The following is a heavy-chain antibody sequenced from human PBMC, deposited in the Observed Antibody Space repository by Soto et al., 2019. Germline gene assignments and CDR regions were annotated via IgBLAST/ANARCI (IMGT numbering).Heavy chain of an antibody. D-gene: IGHD3-9*01. V-gene: IGHV2-5*02. Sequence: QVTLKESGPTLVKPTQTLTLTCTFSGLSLSTTGVGVGWIRQPPGKALEWLALIYWDDDKRYSPSLETRLTITKDTSKNQVVPSMTNMGPVDTGTFFCAHTNILTGQDSLDSWGQGTLVTVSS. J-gene: IGHJ4*02. CDR3: AHTNILTGQDSLDS. CDR1: GLSLSTTGVG. CDR2: IYWDDDK.